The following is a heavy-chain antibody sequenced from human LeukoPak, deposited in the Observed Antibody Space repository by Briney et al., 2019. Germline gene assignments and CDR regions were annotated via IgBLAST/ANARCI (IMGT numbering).Heavy chain of an antibody. V-gene: IGHV1-69*04. CDR3: ARVISGTWLWF. D-gene: IGHD1-14*01. Sequence: SVKVSCKASGGTFSSYAISWVRQAPPQELEWMGRIIPTLEIANYAQKFQGRITITADKSTSTAYVELSSLRPEDTAVYYCARVISGTWLWFWGQGTLVTVSS. CDR1: GGTFSSYA. J-gene: IGHJ4*02. CDR2: IIPTLEIA.